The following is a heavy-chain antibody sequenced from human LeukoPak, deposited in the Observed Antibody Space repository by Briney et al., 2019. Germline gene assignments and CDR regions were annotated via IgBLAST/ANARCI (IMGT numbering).Heavy chain of an antibody. CDR2: IYYSGSA. CDR1: GGSISSYY. V-gene: IGHV4-59*01. J-gene: IGHJ4*02. Sequence: SETLSLTCTVSGGSISSYYWSWIRQPPGKGLEWIGYIYYSGSANYNPSLKSRVTISVDTSKNQFSLKLSSVTAADTAVYYCARGGGYSSGLSYWGLGALVTVSS. CDR3: ARGGGYSSGLSY. D-gene: IGHD2-15*01.